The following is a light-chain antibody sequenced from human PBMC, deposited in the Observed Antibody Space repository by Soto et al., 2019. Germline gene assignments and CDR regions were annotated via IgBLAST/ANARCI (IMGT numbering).Light chain of an antibody. CDR3: CSYAASNTFV. CDR1: SSNIGKNS. V-gene: IGLV1-51*01. J-gene: IGLJ1*01. CDR2: DNN. Sequence: QSVLTQPPSVSAAPGQKVTISCSGSSSNIGKNSVSWYQQFPGRAPKLLIYDNNKRPSGLPDRFSGSKSGTSATLGITGLQAEDEADYYCCSYAASNTFVFGTGTKVTV.